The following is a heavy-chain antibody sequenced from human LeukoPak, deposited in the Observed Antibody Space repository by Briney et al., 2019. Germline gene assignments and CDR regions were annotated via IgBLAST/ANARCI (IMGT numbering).Heavy chain of an antibody. V-gene: IGHV4-59*01. CDR3: ARGGYYGSGNDFRFDP. J-gene: IGHJ5*02. Sequence: SETLSLTCTVSGGPISSYYWSWIRQPPGKGLEWIGYIYYSGTTNYSPSLKSRVTLSVDTSKNQFSLKLSSVTAADTAVYYCARGGYYGSGNDFRFDPWGQGTLVTVSS. CDR1: GGPISSYY. D-gene: IGHD3-10*01. CDR2: IYYSGTT.